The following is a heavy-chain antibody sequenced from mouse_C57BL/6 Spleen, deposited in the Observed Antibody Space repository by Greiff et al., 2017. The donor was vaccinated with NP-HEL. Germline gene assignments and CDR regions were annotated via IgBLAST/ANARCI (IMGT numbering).Heavy chain of an antibody. D-gene: IGHD2-2*01. J-gene: IGHJ4*01. CDR2: ISSGSSTI. Sequence: EVMLVESGGGLVKPGGSLKLSCAASGFTFSDYGMHWVRQAPEKGLEWVAYISSGSSTIYYADTVKGRFTISRDNAKNTLFLQMTSLRSEDTAMDYCAIYGYDYAMDYWGQGTSVTVSS. V-gene: IGHV5-17*01. CDR3: AIYGYDYAMDY. CDR1: GFTFSDYG.